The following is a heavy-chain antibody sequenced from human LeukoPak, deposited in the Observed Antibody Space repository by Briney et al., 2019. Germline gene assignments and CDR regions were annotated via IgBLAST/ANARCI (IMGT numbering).Heavy chain of an antibody. CDR2: IYTSGST. CDR3: ARERRVPYSGSYLSFDP. CDR1: GGSISSYY. D-gene: IGHD1-26*01. Sequence: SETLSLTCTVSGGSISSYYWSWIRQPAGKGLEWIGRIYTSGSTNYNPSLKSRVTMSVDTSKNQFSLKLSSVTAADTAVYYCARERRVPYSGSYLSFDPWGQGTLVTVSS. J-gene: IGHJ5*02. V-gene: IGHV4-4*07.